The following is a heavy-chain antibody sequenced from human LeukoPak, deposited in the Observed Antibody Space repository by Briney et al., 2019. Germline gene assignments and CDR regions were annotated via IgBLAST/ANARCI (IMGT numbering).Heavy chain of an antibody. V-gene: IGHV1-8*01. J-gene: IGHJ4*02. CDR3: ARVYSKGKYYYDSSGYTPFDY. D-gene: IGHD3-22*01. Sequence: ASVKVSCKASGYTFTSYDINWVRQATGQGLEWMGWMNPNSGNTGYAQKFQGRVTMTRNTSISTAYMELSSLRSEDTAVYYCARVYSKGKYYYDSSGYTPFDYWGQGTLVTVSS. CDR2: MNPNSGNT. CDR1: GYTFTSYD.